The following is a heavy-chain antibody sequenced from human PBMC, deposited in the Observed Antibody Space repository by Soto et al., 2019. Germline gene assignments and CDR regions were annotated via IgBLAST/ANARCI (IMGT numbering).Heavy chain of an antibody. D-gene: IGHD4-17*01. J-gene: IGHJ4*02. Sequence: SETLSLTCPVSGCSVSSGDYYWTWIRQPPGKGLEWIGYIYYSGSAYYNPSLKSRVTISVDTSTNQFSLKLSSVTAADTAVYYCARSAMSMATVTRIDSWGQGTLVTVSS. CDR2: IYYSGSA. CDR3: ARSAMSMATVTRIDS. CDR1: GCSVSSGDYY. V-gene: IGHV4-30-4*01.